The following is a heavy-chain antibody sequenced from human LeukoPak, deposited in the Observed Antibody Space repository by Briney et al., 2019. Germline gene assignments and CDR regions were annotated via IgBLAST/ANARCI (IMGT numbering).Heavy chain of an antibody. CDR2: FDPEDGET. D-gene: IGHD1-14*01. CDR1: GYTLTELS. CDR3: ATDPAGGNPSYYFDY. Sequence: ASVKVSCKVSGYTLTELSVHWVRQAPGKGLEWMGGFDPEDGETIYAQKFQGRVTMTEDTSTDTAYMELSSLRSEDTAVYYCATDPAGGNPSYYFDYWGQGTLVTVSS. J-gene: IGHJ4*02. V-gene: IGHV1-24*01.